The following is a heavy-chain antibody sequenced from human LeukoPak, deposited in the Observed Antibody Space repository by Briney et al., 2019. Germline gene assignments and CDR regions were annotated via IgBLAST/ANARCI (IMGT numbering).Heavy chain of an antibody. J-gene: IGHJ6*03. CDR3: AKGGAATMRDGYNYYYYYMEV. CDR1: GFTFSSYG. D-gene: IGHD5-24*01. CDR2: IWYDGSNK. Sequence: GRSLRLSCAASGFTFSSYGMHWVRQAPGKGLEWVAVIWYDGSNKYYADSVKVRFTISRDNSTNRLYLQMNSLRPEDTAVYYCAKGGAATMRDGYNYYYYYMEVWGRGTTVTVSS. V-gene: IGHV3-33*03.